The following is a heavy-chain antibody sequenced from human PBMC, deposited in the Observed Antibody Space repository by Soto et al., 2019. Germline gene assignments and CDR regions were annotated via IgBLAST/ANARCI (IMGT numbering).Heavy chain of an antibody. V-gene: IGHV1-2*04. J-gene: IGHJ5*02. CDR1: GYTFTGYY. CDR3: ARDRGYVDTAMVYSWFDP. Sequence: ASVKVSCKASGYTFTGYYMHWVRQAPGQGLEWMGWINPNSGGTNYAQKFQGWVTMTRDTSISTAYMELSRLRSDDTAVYYCARDRGYVDTAMVYSWFDPWGQGTLVTVSS. CDR2: INPNSGGT. D-gene: IGHD5-18*01.